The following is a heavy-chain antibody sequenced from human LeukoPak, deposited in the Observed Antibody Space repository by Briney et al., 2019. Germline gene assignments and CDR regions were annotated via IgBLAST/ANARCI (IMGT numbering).Heavy chain of an antibody. V-gene: IGHV1-18*01. J-gene: IGHJ5*02. Sequence: GASVKVSCKASGYTFTSYGISWVRQAPGQGLEWMGWISAYNGNTNYAQKLQGRVTMTTDTSTSTAYMELRSLRSDDTAVYYCARGRDIVVVPAATGGPNWFDPWSQGTLVTVSS. CDR3: ARGRDIVVVPAATGGPNWFDP. CDR1: GYTFTSYG. D-gene: IGHD2-2*01. CDR2: ISAYNGNT.